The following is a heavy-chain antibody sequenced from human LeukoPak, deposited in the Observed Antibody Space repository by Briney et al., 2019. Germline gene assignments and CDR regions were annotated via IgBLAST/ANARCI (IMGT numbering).Heavy chain of an antibody. V-gene: IGHV3-74*01. D-gene: IGHD3-10*01. CDR1: GFTFSSYW. J-gene: IGHJ5*02. Sequence: PGGSLRLSCAASGFTFSSYWMHWVRQAPGKGLVWVSRINSDGSSTSYADSVKGRFTISRDNAKNTLYLQMNSLGAEDTAVYYCARGGVTYYYGSGSSPPSDPWGQGTLVTVSS. CDR3: ARGGVTYYYGSGSSPPSDP. CDR2: INSDGSST.